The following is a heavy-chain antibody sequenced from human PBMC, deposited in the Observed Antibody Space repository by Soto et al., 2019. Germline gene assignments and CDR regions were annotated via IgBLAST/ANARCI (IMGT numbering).Heavy chain of an antibody. V-gene: IGHV5-51*01. CDR3: AKHEGYCSTTTCSNFDY. J-gene: IGHJ4*02. CDR1: VFTFTSYW. Sequence: LGESLKISCKGSVFTFTSYWIAWVRQMPGKGLEWMGIIYPGDSDSSYSPSFQGQVTISADKSINTAYLHWSSLKASDTAIYYCAKHEGYCSTTTCSNFDYWGQGTLVTVS. D-gene: IGHD2-2*01. CDR2: IYPGDSDS.